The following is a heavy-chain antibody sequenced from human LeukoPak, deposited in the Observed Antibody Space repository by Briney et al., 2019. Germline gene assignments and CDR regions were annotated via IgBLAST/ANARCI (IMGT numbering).Heavy chain of an antibody. Sequence: VQPGGSLRLSRAAPGFRFCGYLVTWVRQAPGKGLEWGANIKEDGSEKYYADFVKGRFTISRDNAKNSLDLQMNSLRAEDTAVYYCARRGSTDYWGQGTLVTVSS. CDR2: IKEDGSEK. D-gene: IGHD2/OR15-2a*01. J-gene: IGHJ4*02. CDR1: GFRFCGYL. V-gene: IGHV3-7*03. CDR3: ARRGSTDY.